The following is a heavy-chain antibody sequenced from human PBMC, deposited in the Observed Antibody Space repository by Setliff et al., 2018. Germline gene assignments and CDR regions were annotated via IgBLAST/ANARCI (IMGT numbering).Heavy chain of an antibody. D-gene: IGHD6-19*01. CDR2: IYYSGST. J-gene: IGHJ6*03. V-gene: IGHV4-30-4*08. CDR3: ASNLRLVRSWVWYYYYYMDV. Sequence: LSLTCTVSGGSISSGDYYWSWIRQPPGKGLEWIGYIYYSGSTYYNPSLKSRVTISVDTSKNQFSLKLSSVTAADTAVYYCASNLRLVRSWVWYYYYYMDVWGKGTTVTVSS. CDR1: GGSISSGDYY.